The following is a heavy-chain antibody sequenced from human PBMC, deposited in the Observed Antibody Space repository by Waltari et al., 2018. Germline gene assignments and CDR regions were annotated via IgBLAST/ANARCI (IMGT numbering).Heavy chain of an antibody. CDR1: GFAFSSSG. V-gene: IGHV3-74*01. J-gene: IGHJ4*02. Sequence: EVQLVESGGGLVQPGGSLRHSCAASGFAFSSSGRHWFRQAPGKGLGWVARINSGGTGTIYADSVKGRFTISRDNAKNTLHLQMNSLRVEDTAVYYCARVKFLEWLPQPAVLDYWGQGSLVTVSS. CDR2: INSGGTGT. CDR3: ARVKFLEWLPQPAVLDY. D-gene: IGHD3-3*01.